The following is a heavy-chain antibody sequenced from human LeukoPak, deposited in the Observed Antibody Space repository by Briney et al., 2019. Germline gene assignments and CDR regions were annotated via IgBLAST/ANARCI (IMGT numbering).Heavy chain of an antibody. CDR1: GFIFSSYS. Sequence: PGGSLRLSCAASGFIFSSYSMNWIRQTPGKRLEWVSSISGSSTYIFYADSVKGRFTISRDDAKNSVYLQMNSLRDEDTAVYYCPRFETRGTGDFDNWGQGTLVTVSS. CDR3: PRFETRGTGDFDN. D-gene: IGHD3/OR15-3a*01. CDR2: ISGSSTYI. V-gene: IGHV3-21*06. J-gene: IGHJ4*02.